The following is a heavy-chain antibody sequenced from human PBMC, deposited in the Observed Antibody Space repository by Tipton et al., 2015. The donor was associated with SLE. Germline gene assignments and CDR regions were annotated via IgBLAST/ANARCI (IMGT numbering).Heavy chain of an antibody. J-gene: IGHJ1*01. CDR3: TTRGSVAVDTQH. CDR1: GFTFSSYW. Sequence: SLRLSCAASGFTFSSYWMSWVRQAPGKGLDWVANIMQDGSEKNYVDSVKGRFIITRDNAKNSLYLQMNSLKNEDTAVYYCTTRGSVAVDTQHWGQGALVTVSP. V-gene: IGHV3-7*03. D-gene: IGHD6-19*01. CDR2: IMQDGSEK.